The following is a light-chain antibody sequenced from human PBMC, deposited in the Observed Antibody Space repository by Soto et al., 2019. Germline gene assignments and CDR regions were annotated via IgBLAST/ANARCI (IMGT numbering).Light chain of an antibody. Sequence: AIRMTQSPSSFSASTGDRVTITCRASQGISSYLAWYQQKRGKAPKLLIYAASTLQSGVPSRFSGSGSGTDFTPTISGLQAEDFATYYCQQYYSYPRTFGQGTKVEI. CDR3: QQYYSYPRT. CDR2: AAS. V-gene: IGKV1-8*01. J-gene: IGKJ1*01. CDR1: QGISSY.